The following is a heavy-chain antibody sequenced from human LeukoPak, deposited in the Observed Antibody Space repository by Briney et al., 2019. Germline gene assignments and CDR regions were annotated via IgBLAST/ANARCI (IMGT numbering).Heavy chain of an antibody. D-gene: IGHD1-26*01. CDR2: TRNKANSYTT. CDR1: GVPFSVHY. CDR3: ARGQWELQYYFDY. Sequence: GGALRLSSAAPGVPFSVHYIAWVRSAPRKGLGWVGRTRNKANSYTTECAASVKGRFTISSDDSKNSLYLQMNSLKTEDTAVYYCARGQWELQYYFDYWGQGTLVTVSS. J-gene: IGHJ4*02. V-gene: IGHV3-72*01.